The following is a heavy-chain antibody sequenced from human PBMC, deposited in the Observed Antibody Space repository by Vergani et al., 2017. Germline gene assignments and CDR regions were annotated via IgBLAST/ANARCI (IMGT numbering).Heavy chain of an antibody. CDR1: GFTFSSYS. V-gene: IGHV3-7*03. CDR2: IKQDGSEK. Sequence: EVQLVESGGGLVKPGGSLRLSCAASGFTFSSYSMNWVRQAPGKGLEWVANIKQDGSEKYYVDSVKGRFTISRDNAKNSLYLQMNSLRAEDTAVYYCARDPGSGSLGFDYWGQGTLVTVSS. CDR3: ARDPGSGSLGFDY. D-gene: IGHD3-10*01. J-gene: IGHJ4*02.